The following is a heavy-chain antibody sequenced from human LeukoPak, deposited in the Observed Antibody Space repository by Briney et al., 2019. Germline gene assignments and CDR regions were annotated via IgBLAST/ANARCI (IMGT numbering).Heavy chain of an antibody. CDR3: ARVRFARRYYYGSGPRPNWFDP. CDR2: INHSGST. D-gene: IGHD3-10*01. J-gene: IGHJ5*02. CDR1: GGSFSGYY. Sequence: PSETLSLTCAVCGGSFSGYYWSWIRQPPGKGLEWLGEINHSGSTNYNPSLKSRVTISIDTSKNQFSLKLSSVTSADTAVYYCARVRFARRYYYGSGPRPNWFDPWGQGTLVTVSS. V-gene: IGHV4-34*01.